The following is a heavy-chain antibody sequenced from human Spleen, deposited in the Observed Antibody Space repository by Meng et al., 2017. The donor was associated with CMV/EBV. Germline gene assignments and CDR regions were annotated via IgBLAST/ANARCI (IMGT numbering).Heavy chain of an antibody. CDR3: ARAFWSGYYPDY. J-gene: IGHJ4*02. Sequence: ASVKVSCKVSGYTLTELSRHWVRQAPGKGLEWMGWISAYNGNTNYAQILQGRVTMTTDTSTSTAYMELRSLRSDDTAVYYCARAFWSGYYPDYWGQGTLVTVSS. CDR1: GYTLTELS. CDR2: ISAYNGNT. D-gene: IGHD3-3*01. V-gene: IGHV1-18*01.